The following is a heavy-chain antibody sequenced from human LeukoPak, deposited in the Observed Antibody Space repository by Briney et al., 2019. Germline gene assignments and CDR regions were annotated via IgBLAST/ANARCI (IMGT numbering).Heavy chain of an antibody. D-gene: IGHD3-9*01. CDR2: ISAYNGNT. Sequence: GASVKVSCKASGYTFTSYGISWVRQAPGQGLEWMGWISAYNGNTNYAQKFQGRVTMTRDTSISTAYMELSRLRSDDTAVYYCARGIEDYDILTGFTWGQGTLVTVSS. J-gene: IGHJ5*02. V-gene: IGHV1-18*01. CDR1: GYTFTSYG. CDR3: ARGIEDYDILTGFT.